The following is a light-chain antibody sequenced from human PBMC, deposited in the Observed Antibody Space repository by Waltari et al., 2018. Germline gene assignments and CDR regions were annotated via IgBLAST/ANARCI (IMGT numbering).Light chain of an antibody. CDR2: EVS. J-gene: IGLJ2*01. CDR1: VTHVGRVNY. CDR3: SSYTSSSTLV. Sequence: QSARTQPPSVSGSPGQSITIPCTGPVTHVGRVNYFSWYQQHPGKAPKPMIYEVSNRPSGVSNRFSGSKSGNTASLTISGLQAEDEADYYCSSYTSSSTLVFGGGTKLTVL. V-gene: IGLV2-14*01.